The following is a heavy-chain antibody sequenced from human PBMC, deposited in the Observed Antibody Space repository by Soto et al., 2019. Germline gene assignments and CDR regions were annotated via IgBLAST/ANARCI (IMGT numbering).Heavy chain of an antibody. J-gene: IGHJ4*02. CDR3: TPAACGGDWYPQSFYDY. V-gene: IGHV3-49*04. CDR2: IRSQVFGGTA. CDR1: AFTFGDYA. D-gene: IGHD2-21*02. Sequence: GGSLRLSCTASAFTFGDYAMRWVRQAPGEGREWVGFIRSQVFGGTAEKAASVQGRFSSSRDDSKGIEYRQINSLKSEDTAVYFCTPAACGGDWYPQSFYDYWGQGILVTVSS.